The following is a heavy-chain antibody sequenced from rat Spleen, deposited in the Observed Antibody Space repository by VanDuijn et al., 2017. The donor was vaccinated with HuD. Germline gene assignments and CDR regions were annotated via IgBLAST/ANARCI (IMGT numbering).Heavy chain of an antibody. V-gene: IGHV2-15*01. Sequence: QVQLKESGPGLVQPSQTLSLTCTVSGFSLISYAVNWVRQPPGKGLEWMGGIWGDGSTNYNSALKSRLSISRDTSKSQVFLKMNSLQTDDTAIYFCTRGYYDGYYHVRFAYWGQGTLVTVSS. CDR1: GFSLISYA. D-gene: IGHD1-12*03. CDR2: IWGDGST. CDR3: TRGYYDGYYHVRFAY. J-gene: IGHJ3*01.